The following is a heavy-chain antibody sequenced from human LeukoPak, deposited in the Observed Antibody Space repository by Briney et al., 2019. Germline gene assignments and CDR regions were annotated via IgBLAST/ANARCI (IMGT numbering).Heavy chain of an antibody. D-gene: IGHD5-18*01. CDR1: GFTFSSYS. J-gene: IGHJ4*02. V-gene: IGHV3-21*01. CDR2: ISSSSSYI. CDR3: ARGYSYGFLGTPWGY. Sequence: GGSLRLSCAASGFTFSSYSMNWVRQAPGKGLEWVSSISSSSSYIYYADSVKGRFTVSRDNAKNSLYLQMNSLRAEDTAVYYCARGYSYGFLGTPWGYWGQGTLVTVSS.